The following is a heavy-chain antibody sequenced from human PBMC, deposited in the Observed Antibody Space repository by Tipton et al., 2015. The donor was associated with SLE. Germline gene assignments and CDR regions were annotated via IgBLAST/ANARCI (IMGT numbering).Heavy chain of an antibody. CDR3: ARGNYASESYYRLYMDV. V-gene: IGHV4-39*07. J-gene: IGHJ6*03. CDR2: VYYSGYT. D-gene: IGHD3-10*01. Sequence: TLSLTCTVSGGSIRSSNYYWGWIRQPPGKGLEWIGSVYYSGYTFYNPSLKSRVTISGDTSKNQFSLRVSSVTAADTAVYYCARGNYASESYYRLYMDVWGQGTTVTVSS. CDR1: GGSIRSSNYY.